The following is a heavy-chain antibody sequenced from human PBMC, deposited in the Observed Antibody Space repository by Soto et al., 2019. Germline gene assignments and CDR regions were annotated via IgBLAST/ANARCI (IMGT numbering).Heavy chain of an antibody. V-gene: IGHV3-48*03. CDR3: ARGHYRSGWFDC. D-gene: IGHD6-19*01. CDR2: IRSSGGIK. CDR1: DFVFSNYE. Sequence: PGGSLRLSCAASDFVFSNYEMSWVRQAPGKGLESIAYIRSSGGIKYYADSVKGRFTILRDNSKNSLYLQMNSLKAEDTALYFCARGHYRSGWFDCWGQGTLVTVSS. J-gene: IGHJ4*02.